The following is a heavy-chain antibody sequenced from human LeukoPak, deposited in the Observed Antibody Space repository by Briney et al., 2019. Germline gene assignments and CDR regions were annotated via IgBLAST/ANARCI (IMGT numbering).Heavy chain of an antibody. D-gene: IGHD6-6*01. CDR3: AREGAARLDY. CDR2: INQDGSEK. J-gene: IGHJ4*02. Sequence: PGGSLRLSCAASGFTFSSYGMHWVRQAPGKGLEWVANINQDGSEKYYVDSVKGRFTISRDNAKNSLYLQMNSLRAEDTAVYYCAREGAARLDYWGQGTLVTVSS. CDR1: GFTFSSYG. V-gene: IGHV3-7*01.